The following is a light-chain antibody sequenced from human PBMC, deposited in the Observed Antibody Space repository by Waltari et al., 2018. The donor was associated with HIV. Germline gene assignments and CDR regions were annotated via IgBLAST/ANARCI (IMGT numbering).Light chain of an antibody. J-gene: IGLJ1*01. V-gene: IGLV1-47*01. CDR2: KDN. CDR3: ATWDDILSGYL. CDR1: HSNIGSNF. Sequence: QSVPTQPPSASGTPGQRVALSCSGSHSNIGSNFVYWYQQLPGTAPKLLIYKDNQRPSGVPERFSASKSGSSSSLAISGLRSEDEAEYYCATWDDILSGYLFGTGTKVTVL.